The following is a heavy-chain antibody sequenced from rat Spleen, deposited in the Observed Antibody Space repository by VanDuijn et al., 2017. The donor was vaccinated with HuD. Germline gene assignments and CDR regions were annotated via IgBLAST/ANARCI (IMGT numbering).Heavy chain of an antibody. CDR2: ISYDGGST. J-gene: IGHJ2*01. CDR1: GFTFSNYG. D-gene: IGHD5-1*01. CDR3: KTDMNDWG. V-gene: IGHV5-20*01. Sequence: EVQLVESGGGLVQPGRSMKLSCAASGFTFSNYGMAWVRQAPKKGLEWVAYISYDGGSTYYRDSVKGRFTISRDNARSTLYLQMDSLRDEDTATYYCKTDMNDWGWGQGVMVTVAS.